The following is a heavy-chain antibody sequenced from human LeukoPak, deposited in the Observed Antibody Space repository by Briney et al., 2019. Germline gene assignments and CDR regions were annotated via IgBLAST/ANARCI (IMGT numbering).Heavy chain of an antibody. Sequence: PGGSLRLSCAASGFTFSSYAMSWVRQAPGKGLEWVSAISGSGGSTYCADSVKGRFTISRDNSKNTLYLQMNSLRAEDTAVYYCAKGRVYSYGLFDYWGQGTLVTVSS. J-gene: IGHJ4*02. CDR2: ISGSGGST. CDR1: GFTFSSYA. D-gene: IGHD5-18*01. V-gene: IGHV3-23*01. CDR3: AKGRVYSYGLFDY.